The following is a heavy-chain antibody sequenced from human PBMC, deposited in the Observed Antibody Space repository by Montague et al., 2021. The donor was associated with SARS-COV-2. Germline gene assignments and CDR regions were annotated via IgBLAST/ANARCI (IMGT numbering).Heavy chain of an antibody. CDR3: ARPQPYYDLLTGNPFDV. J-gene: IGHJ3*01. Sequence: SETLSLTGTVSGGSVSSGTYYWGWIRQPPGKGLEWIGSIYYSGXXXYXXXXKXRATIFVDTSKNQFSLQLSSVTAADTAVYYCARPQPYYDLLTGNPFDVWGQGTMVTVSS. CDR2: IYYSGXX. CDR1: GGSVSSGTYY. D-gene: IGHD3-9*01. V-gene: IGHV4-39*01.